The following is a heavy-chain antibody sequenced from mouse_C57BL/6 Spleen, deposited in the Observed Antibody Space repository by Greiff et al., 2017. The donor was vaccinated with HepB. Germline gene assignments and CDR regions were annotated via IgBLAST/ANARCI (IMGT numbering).Heavy chain of an antibody. J-gene: IGHJ2*01. CDR2: IRNKANGYTT. V-gene: IGHV7-3*01. CDR3: ARYTTVVHFDY. D-gene: IGHD1-1*01. CDR1: GFTFTDYY. Sequence: DVQLVESGGGLVQPGGSLSLSCAASGFTFTDYYMSWVRQPPGKALEWLGFIRNKANGYTTEYSASVKGRFTISRDNSQSILYLQMNALRAEDSATYYCARYTTVVHFDYWGQGTTLTVSS.